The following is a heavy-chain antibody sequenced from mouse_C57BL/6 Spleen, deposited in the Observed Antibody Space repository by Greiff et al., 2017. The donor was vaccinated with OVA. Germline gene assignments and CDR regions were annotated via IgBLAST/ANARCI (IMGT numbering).Heavy chain of an antibody. CDR3: ARGLWFAY. D-gene: IGHD2-13*01. CDR2: IRDDGSN. V-gene: IGHV3-6*01. CDR1: GYSITDGYF. Sequence: EVQVQQSGPGLVKPSPSLSLTCSVTGYSITDGYFWNWMRQFPGNKLEWMGFIRDDGSNNYNPTLKKRISITRDTSKNQFFLKLNSVAAEDTGTYYCARGLWFAYWGQGTLVTVSA. J-gene: IGHJ3*01.